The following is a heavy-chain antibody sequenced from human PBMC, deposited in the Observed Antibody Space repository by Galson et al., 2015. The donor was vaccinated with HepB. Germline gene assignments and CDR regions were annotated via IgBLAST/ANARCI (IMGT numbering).Heavy chain of an antibody. V-gene: IGHV3-11*03. Sequence: SLRLSCAASGFTFSDYYMSWIRQAPGKGLEWVSYISSSSSNTNYADSVKGRFTISRDNAKNSLYLQMNSLRAEDTAVYYCARSPLGSYYDSSGYPYYFDYWGQGTLVTVSS. D-gene: IGHD3-22*01. CDR2: ISSSSSNT. CDR1: GFTFSDYY. CDR3: ARSPLGSYYDSSGYPYYFDY. J-gene: IGHJ4*02.